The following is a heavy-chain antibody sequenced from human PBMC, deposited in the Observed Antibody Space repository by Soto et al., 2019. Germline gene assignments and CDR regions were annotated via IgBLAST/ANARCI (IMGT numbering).Heavy chain of an antibody. Sequence: PGGSLRLSCASSGFTFSSYGMHWVRQAPGKGLEWVAVISYDGSNKYYADSVKGRFTISRDNSKNTLYLQMNSLRAEDTAVYYCAKDPVVRGVILSYFDYWGQGTLVTVSS. V-gene: IGHV3-30*18. CDR1: GFTFSSYG. J-gene: IGHJ4*02. CDR2: ISYDGSNK. CDR3: AKDPVVRGVILSYFDY. D-gene: IGHD3-10*01.